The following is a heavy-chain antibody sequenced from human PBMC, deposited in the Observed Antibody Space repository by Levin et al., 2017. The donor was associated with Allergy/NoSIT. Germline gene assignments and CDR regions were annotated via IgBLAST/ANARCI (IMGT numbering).Heavy chain of an antibody. CDR2: SYYSGTA. V-gene: IGHV4-31*03. CDR1: GDSISSGHYY. D-gene: IGHD2-8*02. Sequence: PSETLSLTCTVSGDSISSGHYYWSWIRQPPGKGLEWIGHSYYSGTAYYNPSLKSRLTISVDTSKNQFSLKLSPVTAADSAVYYCARVRNAGGRGWFDSWGQGTLVTVSS. CDR3: ARVRNAGGRGWFDS. J-gene: IGHJ5*01.